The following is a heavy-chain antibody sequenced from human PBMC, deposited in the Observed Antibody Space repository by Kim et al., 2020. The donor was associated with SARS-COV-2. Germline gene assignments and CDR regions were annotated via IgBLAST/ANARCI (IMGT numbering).Heavy chain of an antibody. CDR3: ASSGFDAFDI. CDR2: IYYSGST. Sequence: SETLSLTCTVSGGSIGSSSYYWGWIRQPPGKGLEWIGSIYYSGSTYYNPSLKSRVTISVDTSQNQFSLKLSSVTAADTAVYYCASSGFDAFDIWGQGTMVTVSS. V-gene: IGHV4-39*01. D-gene: IGHD3-10*01. J-gene: IGHJ3*02. CDR1: GGSIGSSSYY.